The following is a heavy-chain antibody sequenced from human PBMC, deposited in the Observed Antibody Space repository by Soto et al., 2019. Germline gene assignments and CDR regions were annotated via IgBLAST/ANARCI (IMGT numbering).Heavy chain of an antibody. D-gene: IGHD1-26*01. CDR1: GYRFSDYY. CDR2: MNPNSGDT. CDR3: ARESVGATATLDYYYFYMDV. V-gene: IGHV1-2*02. J-gene: IGHJ6*03. Sequence: QVQLVQSGAEVKKPGASVTVSCKASGYRFSDYYLHWVRQAPGQGPEWMGWMNPNSGDTKYAQKCRGRVTMTRETSVRTAFMEFNGLKSDDTAVYYCARESVGATATLDYYYFYMDVWGIGTTVTVSS.